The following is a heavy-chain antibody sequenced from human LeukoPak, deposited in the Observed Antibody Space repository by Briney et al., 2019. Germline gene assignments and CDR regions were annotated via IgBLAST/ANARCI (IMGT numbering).Heavy chain of an antibody. CDR3: AKGYYDYVWGSYYFDY. CDR1: GFTFSSYA. Sequence: GGSLRLSCAASGFTFSSYAMSWVRQAPGKGLEWVSAISGSGGSAYYADSVKGRFTISRDNSKNTLYLQMNSLRAEDTAVYYCAKGYYDYVWGSYYFDYWGQGTLVTVSS. D-gene: IGHD3-16*01. CDR2: ISGSGGSA. J-gene: IGHJ4*02. V-gene: IGHV3-23*01.